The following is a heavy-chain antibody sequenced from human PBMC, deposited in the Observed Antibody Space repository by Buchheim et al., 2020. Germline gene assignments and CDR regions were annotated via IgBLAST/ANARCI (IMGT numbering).Heavy chain of an antibody. CDR3: ARVGVAVAGTPYFDY. Sequence: EVQLVESGGGLVQPGGSLRLSCAASGFTFSSYWMSWVRQAPGKGLECVANIKQDGSEKYYVDSVKGRFTISRHHAKNSLYLQMNSLRAEDTAVYYCARVGVAVAGTPYFDYWGQGTL. V-gene: IGHV3-7*01. D-gene: IGHD6-19*01. CDR1: GFTFSSYW. J-gene: IGHJ4*02. CDR2: IKQDGSEK.